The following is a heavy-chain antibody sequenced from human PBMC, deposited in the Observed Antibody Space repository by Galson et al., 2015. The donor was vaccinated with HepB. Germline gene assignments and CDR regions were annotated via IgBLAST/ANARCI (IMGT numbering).Heavy chain of an antibody. CDR1: GFTFSSYS. D-gene: IGHD1-26*01. CDR3: ARDGAGADLWGYGMDV. J-gene: IGHJ6*02. V-gene: IGHV3-21*01. Sequence: SLRLSCAASGFTFSSYSMNWVRQAPGKGLEWVSSISSSSSYIYYADSVKGRFTISRDNAKNSLYLQMNSLRAEDTAVYYCARDGAGADLWGYGMDVWGQGTTVTVSS. CDR2: ISSSSSYI.